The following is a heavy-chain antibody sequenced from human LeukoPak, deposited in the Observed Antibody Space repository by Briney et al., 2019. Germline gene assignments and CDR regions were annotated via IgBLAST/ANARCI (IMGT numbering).Heavy chain of an antibody. J-gene: IGHJ3*02. CDR3: ARGKASGGYSGYGLDAFDI. CDR2: IWDDGITK. V-gene: IGHV3-33*01. CDR1: GFTFSSYG. D-gene: IGHD5-12*01. Sequence: GRSLRLSCAASGFTFSSYGMHWVRQAPGKGLEWVAVIWDDGITKHYADSVKGRFTISRDNSKNTLYLQMNGLRAEDTAVYYCARGKASGGYSGYGLDAFDIWGQGTMVTVSS.